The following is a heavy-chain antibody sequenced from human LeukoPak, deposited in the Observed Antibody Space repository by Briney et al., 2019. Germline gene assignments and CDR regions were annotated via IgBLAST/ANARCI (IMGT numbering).Heavy chain of an antibody. CDR3: ARGGAARLHFQN. Sequence: SETLSLTCTVSAGSVTNGDYYWSWLRQPPGKALEWIGFVYYTGSTYYTPSLEGRATISVDTSKNQFSVKLSSVTAADTAVYYCARGGAARLHFQNWGQGTLVTVSS. D-gene: IGHD6-6*01. CDR1: AGSVTNGDYY. CDR2: VYYTGST. V-gene: IGHV4-61*08. J-gene: IGHJ1*01.